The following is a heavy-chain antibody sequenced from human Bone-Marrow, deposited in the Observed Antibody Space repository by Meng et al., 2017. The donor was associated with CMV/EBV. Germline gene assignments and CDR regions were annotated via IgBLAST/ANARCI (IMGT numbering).Heavy chain of an antibody. CDR2: VNSKNEAT. J-gene: IGHJ4*02. Sequence: QVQLVQSGAEMKKPGASVKVSSTTSGFTFSDYYIPWVRQAPGQGLEWMGWVNSKNEATNYARKFQGRVSMTRDTSISTAHMEVSRLMSDDTAVYYCVRSSGWSLFDYWGQGTLVTVSS. V-gene: IGHV1-2*02. CDR1: GFTFSDYY. CDR3: VRSSGWSLFDY. D-gene: IGHD6-19*01.